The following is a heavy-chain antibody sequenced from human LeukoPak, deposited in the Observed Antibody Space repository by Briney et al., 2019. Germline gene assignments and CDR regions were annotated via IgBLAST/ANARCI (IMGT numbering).Heavy chain of an antibody. J-gene: IGHJ5*02. V-gene: IGHV3-7*01. Sequence: PGGSLRLSCAASGFTFSSYWMSWVRQAPGKGLEWVANIKQDGSEKYYVDSEKGRFTISRDNAKNSLYLQMNSLRAEDTAVYYCARGLRYFDWLLYGGDWFDPWGQGTLVTVSS. CDR3: ARGLRYFDWLLYGGDWFDP. CDR2: IKQDGSEK. D-gene: IGHD3-9*01. CDR1: GFTFSSYW.